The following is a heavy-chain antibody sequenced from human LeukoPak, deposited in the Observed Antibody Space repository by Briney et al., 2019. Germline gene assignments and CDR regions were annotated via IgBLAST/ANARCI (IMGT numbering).Heavy chain of an antibody. V-gene: IGHV4-30-2*01. Sequence: SETLSLTCAVSGGSISSGGYSWSWIRQPPGKGLEWIGYIYHSGSTYYNPSLKSRVTISVDRSKNQFSLKLSSVTAADTAVYYCAKDSSNWNWFDPWGQGTLVTVSS. D-gene: IGHD6-13*01. CDR1: GGSISSGGYS. J-gene: IGHJ5*02. CDR3: AKDSSNWNWFDP. CDR2: IYHSGST.